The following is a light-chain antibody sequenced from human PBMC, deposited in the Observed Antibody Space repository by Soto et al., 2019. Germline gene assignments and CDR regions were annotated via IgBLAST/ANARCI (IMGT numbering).Light chain of an antibody. CDR1: QSISYY. CDR2: ATS. CDR3: QQSYSSPSGLT. J-gene: IGKJ4*01. V-gene: IGKV1-39*01. Sequence: DFQIPQSQSSLSASVGDRVAITYRASQSISYYLNWYQQKPGKAPKLLIYATSSMQSGVPSRFSVSGYGTDFTLTISSLQPEDFATYYCQQSYSSPSGLTFGGGTKVDIK.